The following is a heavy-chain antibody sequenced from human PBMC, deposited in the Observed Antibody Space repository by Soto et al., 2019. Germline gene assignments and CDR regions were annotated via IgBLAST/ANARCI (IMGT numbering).Heavy chain of an antibody. Sequence: SETLSLTCAVYGGFFSGYYWSWIRQPPGKGLEWIGEINHSGSTNYNPSLKGRFTISRDNSKNTLNLQMDSLRAEDTAIYHCVKDISAGGPNAFDPWGQGTLVTVSS. D-gene: IGHD2-15*01. CDR3: VKDISAGGPNAFDP. V-gene: IGHV4-34*10. CDR2: INHSGST. J-gene: IGHJ5*02. CDR1: GGFFSGYY.